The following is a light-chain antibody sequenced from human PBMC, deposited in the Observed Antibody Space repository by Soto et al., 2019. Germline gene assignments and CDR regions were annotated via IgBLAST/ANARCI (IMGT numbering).Light chain of an antibody. CDR3: QQYNTYFAT. V-gene: IGKV1-5*01. J-gene: IGKJ1*01. CDR1: YSLSRW. CDR2: AAS. Sequence: DIQMTQSPSTLPASXGNSVTISCRARYSLSRWXALYQQKPGXAPQLLXYAASTLQRGGPPSFSGSGSGTAFTRPIGSRQPDDFATYYGQQYNTYFATFGQGTKVDIK.